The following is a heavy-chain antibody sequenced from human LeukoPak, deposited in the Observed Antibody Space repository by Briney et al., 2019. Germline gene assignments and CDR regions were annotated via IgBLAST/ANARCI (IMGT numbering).Heavy chain of an antibody. CDR2: IRQDGSEK. D-gene: IGHD6-25*01. CDR1: GFTFSRYW. V-gene: IGHV3-7*01. Sequence: PGGSLRLSCAASGFTFSRYWMSWVRQAPGKGLEWVANIRQDGSEKHYLDSVKGRITISRDNAKNSLYLQMNSLRVEDTAVYYCARWGSELPDDAFDIRGQGTMVTVSS. J-gene: IGHJ3*02. CDR3: ARWGSELPDDAFDI.